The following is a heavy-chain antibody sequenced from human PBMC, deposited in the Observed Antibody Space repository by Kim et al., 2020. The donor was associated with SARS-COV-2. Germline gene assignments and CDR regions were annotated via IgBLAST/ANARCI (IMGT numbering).Heavy chain of an antibody. CDR3: ARAGHYYGSGSYYPTFDY. J-gene: IGHJ4*02. V-gene: IGHV3-53*01. CDR2: IYSGGST. Sequence: GGSLRLSCAASGFTVSSNYMSWVRQAPGKGLEWVSVIYSGGSTYYEDSVKGRFTISRDNSKNTLYLQMNSLRAEDTAVYYCARAGHYYGSGSYYPTFDYWGQGTLVTVSS. D-gene: IGHD3-10*01. CDR1: GFTVSSNY.